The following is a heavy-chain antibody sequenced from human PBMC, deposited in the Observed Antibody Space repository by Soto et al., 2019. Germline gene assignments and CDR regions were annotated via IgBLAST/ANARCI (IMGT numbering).Heavy chain of an antibody. CDR2: TYYRSKWEN. CDR3: ARLIGNSWLDS. J-gene: IGHJ5*01. V-gene: IGHV6-1*01. CDR1: GDSVSTNSAT. Sequence: SQTLSLTCAISGDSVSTNSATWDWIRQSPSRGLEWLGRTYYRSKWENDYAVSVKGRISIIPDTTNNRLSLQLNSVSPDDTAVYYCARLIGNSWLDSWGQGALVTVSS.